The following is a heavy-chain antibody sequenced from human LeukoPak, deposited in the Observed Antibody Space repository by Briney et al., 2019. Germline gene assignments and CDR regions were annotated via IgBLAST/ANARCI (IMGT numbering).Heavy chain of an antibody. J-gene: IGHJ6*02. CDR1: GFTVSSNE. D-gene: IGHD3-22*01. CDR3: ARDYYDSSGLYYYYYGMDV. V-gene: IGHV4-38-2*02. CDR2: IYHSGST. Sequence: GSLRLSCAASGFTVSSNEMSWVRQPPGKGLEWIGSIYHSGSTYYNPSLRSRVTISVDTSKNQFSLKLSSVTAADTAVYYCARDYYDSSGLYYYYYGMDVWGQGTTVTVSS.